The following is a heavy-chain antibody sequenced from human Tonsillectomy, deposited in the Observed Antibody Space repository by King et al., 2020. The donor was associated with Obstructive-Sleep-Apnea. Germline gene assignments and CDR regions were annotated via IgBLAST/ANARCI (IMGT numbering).Heavy chain of an antibody. V-gene: IGHV3-30*04. Sequence: VQLVESGGGVVQPGRSLRLSCAASGFTFSSYAMHWVRQAPGKGLEWVAVISYDGSNKYYADSVKGRFTITRDNSKNTLYLQMNSLRAEDTAVYYCARGILGYCSGGSCCRGISFDYWGQGTLVTVSS. D-gene: IGHD2-15*01. CDR2: ISYDGSNK. J-gene: IGHJ4*02. CDR1: GFTFSSYA. CDR3: ARGILGYCSGGSCCRGISFDY.